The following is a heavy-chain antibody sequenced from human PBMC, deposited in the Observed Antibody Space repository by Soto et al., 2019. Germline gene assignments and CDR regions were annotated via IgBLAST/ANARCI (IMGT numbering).Heavy chain of an antibody. CDR2: ISYDGSNK. J-gene: IGHJ4*02. CDR1: GFTFSSYG. D-gene: IGHD2-2*01. Sequence: QVQLVESGGGVVQPGRSLRLSCAASGFTFSSYGMHWVRQAPGKGLEWVAVISYDGSNKYYADSVKGRFTISRDNSKNTLHLQMNGLRAEDSAVYSCAKGSRAMTYFDYWGQGTLVTVSS. CDR3: AKGSRAMTYFDY. V-gene: IGHV3-30*18.